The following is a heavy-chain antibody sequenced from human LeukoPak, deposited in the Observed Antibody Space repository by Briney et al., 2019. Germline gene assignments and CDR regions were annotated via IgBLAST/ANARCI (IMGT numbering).Heavy chain of an antibody. V-gene: IGHV4-59*12. CDR1: GDSLSSYY. Sequence: SETLSLTRTVSGDSLSSYYWSWIRQPPGQGLEWIGYIYYSGSTDYNPSLKSRVTISVDTSKNQFSLKLSSVTAADTAVYYCARDVGVYYDSSGYYYAVQGAIGYWGQGTLVTVSS. CDR3: ARDVGVYYDSSGYYYAVQGAIGY. D-gene: IGHD3-22*01. CDR2: IYYSGST. J-gene: IGHJ4*02.